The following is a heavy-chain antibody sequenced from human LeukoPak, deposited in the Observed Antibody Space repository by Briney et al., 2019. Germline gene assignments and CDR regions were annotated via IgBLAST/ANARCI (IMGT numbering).Heavy chain of an antibody. V-gene: IGHV3-74*01. J-gene: IGHJ4*02. CDR2: INSDGSIT. CDR1: VFTFSSYW. D-gene: IGHD2-2*01. CDR3: ASSTQISKYADY. Sequence: GGSLRLSCAASVFTFSSYWMHWVRQAPGKGLVWVSRINSDGSITTYADSVRGRFTISRDNAKNTLYLQMNSLRAEDTAVYYCASSTQISKYADYWGQGALVTVSS.